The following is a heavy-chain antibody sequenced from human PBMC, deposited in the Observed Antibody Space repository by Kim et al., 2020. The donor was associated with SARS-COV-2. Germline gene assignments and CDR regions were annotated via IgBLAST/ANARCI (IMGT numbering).Heavy chain of an antibody. D-gene: IGHD2-21*02. J-gene: IGHJ4*02. CDR1: GGSISSSSYY. Sequence: SETLSLTCTVSGGSISSSSYYWGWIRQPPGKGLEWIGSIYYSGSTYYNPSLKSRVPISVDTSKNQFSLKLSSVTAADTSVYYCAREFYCGCDCYQYYFDYWGQGTLVTVSS. CDR3: AREFYCGCDCYQYYFDY. CDR2: IYYSGST. V-gene: IGHV4-39*02.